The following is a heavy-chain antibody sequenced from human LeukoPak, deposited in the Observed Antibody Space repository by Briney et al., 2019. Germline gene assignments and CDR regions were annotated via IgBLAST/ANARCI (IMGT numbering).Heavy chain of an antibody. CDR3: AKVSGGGLYYDGMDV. V-gene: IGHV3-74*01. CDR2: INSDGSST. J-gene: IGHJ6*02. D-gene: IGHD1-14*01. Sequence: GGSLRLSCAASGFTFSSSWMHWVRQAPEKGLVWVSRINSDGSSTSYADSVKGRFTISRDSSKNTLYLQMNSLRAEDTAVYYCAKVSGGGLYYDGMDVWGQGTTVTVSS. CDR1: GFTFSSSW.